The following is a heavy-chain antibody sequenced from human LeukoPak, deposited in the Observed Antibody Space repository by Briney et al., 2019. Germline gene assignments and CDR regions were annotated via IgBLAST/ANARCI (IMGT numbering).Heavy chain of an antibody. D-gene: IGHD3-22*01. J-gene: IGHJ3*02. V-gene: IGHV4-38-2*02. CDR1: GYSISSGYY. CDR2: IYHSGST. Sequence: SETLSLTCTVSGYSISSGYYWGWIRQPPGKGLEWIGSIYHSGSTYYNPSLKSRVTISVDTSKNQFSLKLSSVTAADTAVYYCARSTRTYYYDSSGNVDAFDIWGQGTMVTVSS. CDR3: ARSTRTYYYDSSGNVDAFDI.